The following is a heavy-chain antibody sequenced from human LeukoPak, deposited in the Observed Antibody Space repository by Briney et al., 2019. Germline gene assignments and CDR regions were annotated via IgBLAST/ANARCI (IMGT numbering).Heavy chain of an antibody. CDR2: ISSSSSYI. V-gene: IGHV3-21*01. CDR1: GFTFSSYA. Sequence: PGGSLRLSCAASGFTFSSYAMSWVHQAPGKGLEWVSSISSSSSYIYYADSVKGRFIISRDNAKNSLYLQMNSLRAEDTAVYYCARAGVANWFDPWGQGTLVTVSS. D-gene: IGHD2-15*01. CDR3: ARAGVANWFDP. J-gene: IGHJ5*02.